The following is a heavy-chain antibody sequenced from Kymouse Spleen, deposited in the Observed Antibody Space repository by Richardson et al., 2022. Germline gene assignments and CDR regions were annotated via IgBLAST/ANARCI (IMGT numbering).Heavy chain of an antibody. V-gene: IGHV4-34*01. CDR1: GGSFSGYY. CDR2: INHSGST. Sequence: QVQLQQWGAGLLKPSETLSLTCAVYGGSFSGYYWSWIRQPPGKGLEWIGEINHSGSTNYNPSLKSRVTISVDTSKNQFSLKLSSVTAADTAVYYCARGRGSSFGAYFDYWGQGTLVTVSS. D-gene: IGHD6-6*01. CDR3: ARGRGSSFGAYFDY. J-gene: IGHJ4*02.